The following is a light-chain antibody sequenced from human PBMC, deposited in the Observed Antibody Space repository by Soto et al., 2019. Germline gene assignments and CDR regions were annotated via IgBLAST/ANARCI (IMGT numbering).Light chain of an antibody. Sequence: DIQMTQSPSTLSASVGDRVTITCRASQSIGSRLAWYQEKPGKAPKLLIYKASSLESGVPLRFSGSGSGTEFTLTISSLQPDDFATYFCQQYDTYSPTWTFGQGTKVEV. CDR3: QQYDTYSPTWT. CDR2: KAS. V-gene: IGKV1-5*03. J-gene: IGKJ1*01. CDR1: QSIGSR.